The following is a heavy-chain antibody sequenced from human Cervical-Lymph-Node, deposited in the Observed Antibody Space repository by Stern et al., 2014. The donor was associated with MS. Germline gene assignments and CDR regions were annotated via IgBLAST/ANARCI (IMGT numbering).Heavy chain of an antibody. Sequence: QVQLVESGAEVKKPGASVKVSCQASGYTFTRYYMHWVRQAPGQGLEWMGIINPSGGSTSYAQKFQGRVTMTRDTSTSTVYMELSSLRSEDTAVYYCARGTTVVTPASYFDLWGRGTLVTVSS. CDR3: ARGTTVVTPASYFDL. CDR2: INPSGGST. J-gene: IGHJ2*01. V-gene: IGHV1-46*03. D-gene: IGHD4-23*01. CDR1: GYTFTRYY.